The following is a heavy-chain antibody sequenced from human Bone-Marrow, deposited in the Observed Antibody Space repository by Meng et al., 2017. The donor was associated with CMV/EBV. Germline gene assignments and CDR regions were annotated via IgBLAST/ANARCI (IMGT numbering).Heavy chain of an antibody. J-gene: IGHJ4*02. CDR2: ISYDGSNK. CDR1: GFSFSSYI. CDR3: ARDFSVVPAGRYFDY. D-gene: IGHD2-8*01. V-gene: IGHV3-30-3*01. Sequence: GGSLRLSCAASGFSFSSYIMHWVRQAPGKGLEWVTFISYDGSNKYYADSVKGRFTVSRDNSKNTLYLQMNSLRVEDTAVYYCARDFSVVPAGRYFDYWGQGTLVTVSS.